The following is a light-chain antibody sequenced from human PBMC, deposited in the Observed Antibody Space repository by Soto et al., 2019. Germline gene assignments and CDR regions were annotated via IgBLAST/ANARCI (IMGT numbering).Light chain of an antibody. V-gene: IGKV2-30*01. Sequence: DFLMTQSTLSLHVTLGHPASISCRPNQGLVYSDGNTYLNWFHQRPGQSPRRLIYKVSNRDSGVPDRFSGSGSGTDFTLKISRVEAEDVGVYYCMQGTHWPPTFGQGTRLEIK. CDR1: QGLVYSDGNTY. J-gene: IGKJ5*01. CDR2: KVS. CDR3: MQGTHWPPT.